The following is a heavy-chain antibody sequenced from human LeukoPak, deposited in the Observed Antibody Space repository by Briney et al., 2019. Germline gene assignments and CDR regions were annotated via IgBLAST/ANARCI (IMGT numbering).Heavy chain of an antibody. D-gene: IGHD2-2*01. CDR3: ARDSAVVPAADPNYYYYGMDV. CDR1: GFTFNSYW. V-gene: IGHV3-7*01. J-gene: IGHJ6*02. CDR2: IKHDGSEK. Sequence: GGSLRLSCAASGFTFNSYWMSWVRQAPGKGLEWVANIKHDGSEKYYVDSVKGRFTISRDNAKNSLYLQMNSLRAEDTAVYYCARDSAVVPAADPNYYYYGMDVWGQGTTVTVSS.